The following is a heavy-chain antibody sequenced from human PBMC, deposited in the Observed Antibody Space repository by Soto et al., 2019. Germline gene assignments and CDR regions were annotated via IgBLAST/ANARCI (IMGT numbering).Heavy chain of an antibody. J-gene: IGHJ6*02. CDR1: GFTFSNAW. V-gene: IGHV3-15*07. D-gene: IGHD2-15*01. CDR3: TTHRKPWAHPDIVVVVAANYYYGMDV. Sequence: GGSLRLSCAASGFTFSNAWMNWVRQAPGKGLEWVGRIKSKTDGGTTDYAAPVKGRFTISRDNSKNTLYLQMNSLKTEDTAVYYCTTHRKPWAHPDIVVVVAANYYYGMDVWGQGTTVTVSS. CDR2: IKSKTDGGTT.